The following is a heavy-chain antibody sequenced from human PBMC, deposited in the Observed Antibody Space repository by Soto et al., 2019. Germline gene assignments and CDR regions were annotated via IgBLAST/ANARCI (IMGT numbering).Heavy chain of an antibody. CDR1: GYTFTSYA. V-gene: IGHV1-3*05. Sequence: QVQLVQSGAEEKKPGASVKVSCKASGYTFTSYAMHWVRQAPGQRLEWMGWINAGNGNTKYSQKLQGRVTSTRDTSASTAYMELSSLRSEDTAVYYCARGTPVWFDPWGQGTLVTVSS. CDR3: ARGTPVWFDP. J-gene: IGHJ5*02. CDR2: INAGNGNT. D-gene: IGHD3-10*01.